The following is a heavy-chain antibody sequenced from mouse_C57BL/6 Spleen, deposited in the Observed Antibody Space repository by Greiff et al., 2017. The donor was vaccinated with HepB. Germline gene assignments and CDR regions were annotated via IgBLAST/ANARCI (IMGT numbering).Heavy chain of an antibody. CDR3: ARGQWTYWYFDV. CDR2: IHPGSGST. Sequence: QVQLQQPGAELVKPGASVKMSCKASGYTFTSYWITWVKQRPGQGLEWIGDIHPGSGSTNYNEKFKSKATLTVDTSSSTAYMQLSSLTSEDSAVYYCARGQWTYWYFDVWGTGTTVTVSS. CDR1: GYTFTSYW. V-gene: IGHV1-55*01. J-gene: IGHJ1*03.